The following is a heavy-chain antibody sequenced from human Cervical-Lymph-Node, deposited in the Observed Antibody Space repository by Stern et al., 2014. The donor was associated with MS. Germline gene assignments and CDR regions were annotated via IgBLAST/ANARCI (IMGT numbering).Heavy chain of an antibody. CDR1: GYTFTNYY. V-gene: IGHV1-2*02. Sequence: AQLVESGAEVKKPGASVKVSCKASGYTFTNYYIHWVRQAPGQGLEWMGWIDPNSGGTNYAQKSQGRVTMTRDTSISTAYMELSRLTSDDTAVYYCARGRGDARPYYFDYWGQGTLVTVSS. D-gene: IGHD4-17*01. CDR3: ARGRGDARPYYFDY. J-gene: IGHJ4*02. CDR2: IDPNSGGT.